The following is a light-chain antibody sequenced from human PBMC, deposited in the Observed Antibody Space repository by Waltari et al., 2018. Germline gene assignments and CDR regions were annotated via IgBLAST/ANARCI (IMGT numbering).Light chain of an antibody. CDR1: QSISKY. Sequence: VLTQSPGTLSLSPGERATLSCRASQSISKYLVWYQQRPGHAPRLLIYAGSTRAAGIPDRFSGSGYVTDFTLTISRLEPEDFAMYYCQNHERLPATFGQGTKVEFK. CDR3: QNHERLPAT. V-gene: IGKV3-20*01. CDR2: AGS. J-gene: IGKJ1*01.